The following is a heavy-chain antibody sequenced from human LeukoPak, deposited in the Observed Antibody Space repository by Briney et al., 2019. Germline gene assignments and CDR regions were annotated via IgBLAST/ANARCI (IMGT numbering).Heavy chain of an antibody. D-gene: IGHD1-26*01. CDR1: GGSISSYY. CDR3: ARDWDPFDY. Sequence: SETLSLTCTVSGGSISSYYWSWIRQPPGKGLEWIGYIYYSGSTNYNPSLKSRVTISVDTSKNQFSLKLSSVTAADTAVYYSARDWDPFDYWGQGTLVTVSS. J-gene: IGHJ4*02. V-gene: IGHV4-59*01. CDR2: IYYSGST.